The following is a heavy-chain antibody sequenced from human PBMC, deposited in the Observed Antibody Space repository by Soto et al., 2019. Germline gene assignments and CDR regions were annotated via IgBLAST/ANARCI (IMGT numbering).Heavy chain of an antibody. CDR2: ISSSSSTI. CDR3: ASLGYCSGGSCYSGHYYYYMDV. D-gene: IGHD2-15*01. CDR1: ISR. V-gene: IGHV3-48*01. Sequence: ISRVTVVLKDKGKGLEWVSYISSSSSTIYYADSVKGRFTISRDNAKNSLYLQMNSLRAEDTAVYYCASLGYCSGGSCYSGHYYYYMDVWGKGTTVTVSS. J-gene: IGHJ6*03.